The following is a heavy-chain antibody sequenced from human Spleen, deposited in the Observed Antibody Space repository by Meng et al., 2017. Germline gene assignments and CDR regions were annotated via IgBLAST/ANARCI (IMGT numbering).Heavy chain of an antibody. Sequence: ASVKVSCKPSGYNFPDYWLHWVRRAPGQGLEWMGRIDPKSDDTHYAQRFQGRVTMTGDTSISTAYMELSGLRSDDTDMYYCARDEDISAAGKLFGDYWGQGTLVTVSS. CDR1: GYNFPDYW. V-gene: IGHV1-2*05. J-gene: IGHJ4*02. CDR2: IDPKSDDT. D-gene: IGHD6-25*01. CDR3: ARDEDISAAGKLFGDY.